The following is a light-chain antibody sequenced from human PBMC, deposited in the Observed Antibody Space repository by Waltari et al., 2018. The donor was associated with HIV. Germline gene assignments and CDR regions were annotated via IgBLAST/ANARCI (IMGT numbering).Light chain of an antibody. CDR3: GTWDGGLNIGV. CDR1: VFAITNYY. V-gene: IGLV1-51*01. Sequence: QPVLTQPPSMSAAAGQSVTIPCVAHVFAITNYYISWYRQVPRAAPRLLIYGTTERPSGIPDRCSGSKTDTSATRAITGRQTGDEAHYYCGTWDGGLNIGVFGEGTNLTVL. J-gene: IGLJ2*01. CDR2: GTT.